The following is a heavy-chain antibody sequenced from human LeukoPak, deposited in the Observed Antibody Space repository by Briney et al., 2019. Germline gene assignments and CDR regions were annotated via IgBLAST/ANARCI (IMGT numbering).Heavy chain of an antibody. J-gene: IGHJ4*02. CDR3: VKDSPLDY. Sequence: GGSLRLSCGASGFTFSNYGMLWVRQAPGKGLEWVAFIRYDGNNKLYADSMKGRFTISRDNSKNTLYLHINSLRAEDTAVYYCVKDSPLDYWGQGTLVIVSS. V-gene: IGHV3-30*02. CDR1: GFTFSNYG. CDR2: IRYDGNNK.